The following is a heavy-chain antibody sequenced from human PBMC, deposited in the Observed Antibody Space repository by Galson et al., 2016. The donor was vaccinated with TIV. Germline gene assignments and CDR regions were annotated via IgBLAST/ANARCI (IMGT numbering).Heavy chain of an antibody. CDR2: IWFDGGNK. CDR3: ARERSPSLRYFDWLKNYSLDV. Sequence: APGKGLEWVAVIWFDGGNKYYADSVKGRFTLSRDNSQNTLYLQMSSLRAEDTAVYYCARERSPSLRYFDWLKNYSLDVWGQGTTVTVSS. J-gene: IGHJ6*02. V-gene: IGHV3-33*01. D-gene: IGHD3-9*01.